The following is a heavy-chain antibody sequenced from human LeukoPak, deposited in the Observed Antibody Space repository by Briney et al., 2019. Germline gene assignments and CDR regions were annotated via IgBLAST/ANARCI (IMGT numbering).Heavy chain of an antibody. D-gene: IGHD3-10*01. CDR3: VRGLKVRGFVSYRGGEY. V-gene: IGHV7-4-1*02. CDR2: INTNTGNP. CDR1: GYTFTSHV. Sequence: ASVKVSCKAPGYTFTSHVLNWVRQAPGQGLEWMGWINTNTGNPTYAQGFTGRFVFSLDASVSTAYLQISSLKAEDTAVYYCVRGLKVRGFVSYRGGEYWGQGTLVTVPS. J-gene: IGHJ4*02.